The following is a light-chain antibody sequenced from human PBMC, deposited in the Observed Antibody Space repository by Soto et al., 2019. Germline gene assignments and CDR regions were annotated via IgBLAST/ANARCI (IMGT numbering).Light chain of an antibody. CDR1: SYNIGVHY. V-gene: IGLV1-51*01. CDR2: DSD. J-gene: IGLJ1*01. CDR3: GTWDSGLSAGV. Sequence: QSVLTQPPSVSAAPGQKVTISCSGSSYNIGVHYVSWYQQLPGTAPKLLIYDSDRRPSGIPDRFSGSKSGTSATLGITGLQTGDEADYYCGTWDSGLSAGVFGTGTKVTVL.